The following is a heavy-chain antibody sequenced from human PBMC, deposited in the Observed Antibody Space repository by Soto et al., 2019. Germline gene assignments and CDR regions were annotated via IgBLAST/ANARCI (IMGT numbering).Heavy chain of an antibody. V-gene: IGHV4-59*12. CDR3: ASIGYNYHY. D-gene: IGHD5-12*01. CDR2: INHSGST. J-gene: IGHJ4*02. Sequence: PSETLSLTCTVSGGSISSYYWSWIRQPPGKGLEWIGYINHSGSTNYNPSLKSRVTISVDTSKNQFSLKLSSVTAADTAVYYCASIGYNYHYWGQGTLVTVSS. CDR1: GGSISSYY.